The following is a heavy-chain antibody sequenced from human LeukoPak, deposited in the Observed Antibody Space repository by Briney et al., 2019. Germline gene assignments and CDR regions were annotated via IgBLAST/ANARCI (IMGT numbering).Heavy chain of an antibody. CDR3: SREDMVRGVSLGY. J-gene: IGHJ4*02. V-gene: IGHV1-2*02. D-gene: IGHD3-10*01. CDR2: INPNSGGT. CDR1: GYTFTGYY. Sequence: ASVKVSCKASGYTFTGYYMHWVRQAPGQGLEWMGWINPNSGGTNYAQKFRGRVTMTRDTSISTAYMELSRLRSDDTAMYYCSREDMVRGVSLGYWGQGTLVTVSS.